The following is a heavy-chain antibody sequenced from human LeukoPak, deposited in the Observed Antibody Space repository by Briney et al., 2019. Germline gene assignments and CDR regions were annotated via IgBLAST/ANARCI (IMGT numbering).Heavy chain of an antibody. CDR2: TYYRSKWYN. Sequence: SQTLSLTCAISGDSVSSNSAAWNWIRQSPSRGLEWLGRTYYRSKWYNDYAVSVKSRITINPDTSKNQFSLQLNSVTPEDTAVYYCARDHSHSIAVAGTLDYWGQGTLVTVSS. J-gene: IGHJ4*02. CDR3: ARDHSHSIAVAGTLDY. CDR1: GDSVSSNSAA. V-gene: IGHV6-1*01. D-gene: IGHD6-19*01.